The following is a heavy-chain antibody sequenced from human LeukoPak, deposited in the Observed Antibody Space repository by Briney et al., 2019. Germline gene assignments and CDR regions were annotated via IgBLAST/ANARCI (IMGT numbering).Heavy chain of an antibody. CDR1: GGTFSSYA. CDR2: IIPIFGTA. CDR3: ARGVVVAATEYYFDY. V-gene: IGHV1-69*13. D-gene: IGHD2-15*01. J-gene: IGHJ4*02. Sequence: SVKVSCKASGGTFSSYAISWVRQAPGQGLEWMGGIIPIFGTANYAQKFQGRVTITADESTSIAYMELSSLRSEDTAVYYCARGVVVAATEYYFDYWGQGTLVTVSS.